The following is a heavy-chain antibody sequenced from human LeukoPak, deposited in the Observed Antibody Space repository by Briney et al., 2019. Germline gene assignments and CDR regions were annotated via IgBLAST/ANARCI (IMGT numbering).Heavy chain of an antibody. Sequence: SETLSLTCTVSGGSISSSSYYWGWIRQPRGKGLEWIGSIYYSGSTYYNPSLKSRVTISVDTSKNQFSLKLSSVTAADTAVYYCARGELEDAFDIWAKGQWSPSLQ. D-gene: IGHD1-7*01. CDR1: GGSISSSSYY. V-gene: IGHV4-39*07. J-gene: IGHJ3*02. CDR3: ARGELEDAFDI. CDR2: IYYSGST.